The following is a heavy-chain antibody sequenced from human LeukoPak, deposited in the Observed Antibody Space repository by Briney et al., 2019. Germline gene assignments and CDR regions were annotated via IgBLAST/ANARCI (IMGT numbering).Heavy chain of an antibody. V-gene: IGHV4-59*08. CDR3: ARHPGPSLEWLPQHYYYYYMDV. Sequence: SETLSLTCTVSGGSISSYYWSWIRQPPGKRLEWIGYIYYSGSTNYNPSLKSRVTISVDTSKNQFSLKLSSVTAADTAVYYCARHPGPSLEWLPQHYYYYYMDVWGKGTTVTVSS. D-gene: IGHD3-3*01. J-gene: IGHJ6*03. CDR2: IYYSGST. CDR1: GGSISSYY.